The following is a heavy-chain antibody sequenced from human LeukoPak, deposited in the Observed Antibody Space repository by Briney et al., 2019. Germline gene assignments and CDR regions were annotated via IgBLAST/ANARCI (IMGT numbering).Heavy chain of an antibody. D-gene: IGHD2-21*01. CDR1: GFTFSNYW. Sequence: PGGSLRLSCAASGFTFSNYWMHWVRQAPGMGLVWVARIYNDGSSTTYADSVKGRFTISRDNAKNTLYLQMNSLGPEDTALYFCARVIRWFDPWGQGTLVTVSS. V-gene: IGHV3-74*01. CDR2: IYNDGSST. J-gene: IGHJ5*02. CDR3: ARVIRWFDP.